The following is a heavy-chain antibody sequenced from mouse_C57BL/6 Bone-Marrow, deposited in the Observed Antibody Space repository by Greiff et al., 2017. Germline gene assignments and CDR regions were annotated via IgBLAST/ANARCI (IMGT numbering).Heavy chain of an antibody. CDR1: GYTFTSYW. CDR3: AIYYDDNIYVPLYWYCDV. V-gene: IGHV1-64*01. J-gene: IGHJ1*03. D-gene: IGHD1-1*01. Sequence: QVQLQQPGAELVKPGASVKLSCKASGYTFTSYWMHWVKQRPGQGLEWIGMIHPNSGSTNYNEKFKSKATLTVDKSSSTAYMQLSSLTSEDSAVHSFAIYYDDNIYVPLYWYCDVWGTGTTVTVSA. CDR2: IHPNSGST.